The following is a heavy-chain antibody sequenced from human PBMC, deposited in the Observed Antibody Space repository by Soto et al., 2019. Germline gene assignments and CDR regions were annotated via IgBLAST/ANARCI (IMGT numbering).Heavy chain of an antibody. Sequence: QVQLQESGPGLVKPSQTLSLTCVISGDSVSSNSAAWNWIRQSPSRGLEWLGRTYYRPRWYYDYAVSVRSRITVNPDRSKNPFSVQWTSVTPEDKAVYYCAGTTSHYWYYMDVWGKGTTVTVSS. CDR1: GDSVSSNSAA. CDR3: AGTTSHYWYYMDV. J-gene: IGHJ6*03. V-gene: IGHV6-1*01. CDR2: TYYRPRWYY. D-gene: IGHD1-7*01.